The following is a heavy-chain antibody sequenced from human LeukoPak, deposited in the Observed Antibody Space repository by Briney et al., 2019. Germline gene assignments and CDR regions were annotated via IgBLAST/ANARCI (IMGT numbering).Heavy chain of an antibody. D-gene: IGHD2-21*02. V-gene: IGHV3-23*01. CDR3: AKDQGHIVVVTDTDY. J-gene: IGHJ4*02. CDR1: GFTFSSYA. Sequence: GGSLRLSCAASGFTFSSYAMSWVRQAPGKGLEWVSAISGSGGSTYYADSVKGRFTISRDNSKNTLYLQMNSLRAEDTAVYYCAKDQGHIVVVTDTDYWGQGTLVTVSS. CDR2: ISGSGGST.